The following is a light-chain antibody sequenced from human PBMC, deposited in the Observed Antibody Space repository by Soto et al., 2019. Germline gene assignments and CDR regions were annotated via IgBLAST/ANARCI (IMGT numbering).Light chain of an antibody. CDR3: QFYASSLSGYV. Sequence: SVLTQWPSVSGVAGQKVTMTCTGSNSNIGADSDVQWYQQLPGTAPKLLIYANTNRPSGVPDRFSGSKSGTSASLAITGLQAEDEADYYCQFYASSLSGYVFGTGTKVTVL. J-gene: IGLJ1*01. V-gene: IGLV1-40*01. CDR2: ANT. CDR1: NSNIGADSD.